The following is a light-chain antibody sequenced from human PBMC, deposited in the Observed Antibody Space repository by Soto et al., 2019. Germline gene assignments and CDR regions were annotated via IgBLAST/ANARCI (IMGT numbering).Light chain of an antibody. Sequence: QPLLTQSPSASASLGASVRLTCTLSSGHSSYAIAWHQQQPEKGPRYLMKLNSDGSHSKGDGIPDRFSGSSSGAERYLTISSLQSEDEADYYCQTWGTDVVFGGGTKVTVL. CDR2: LNSDGSH. V-gene: IGLV4-69*01. J-gene: IGLJ2*01. CDR3: QTWGTDVV. CDR1: SGHSSYA.